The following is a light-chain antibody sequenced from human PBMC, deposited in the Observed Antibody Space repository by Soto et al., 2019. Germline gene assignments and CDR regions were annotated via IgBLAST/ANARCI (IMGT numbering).Light chain of an antibody. CDR3: HQYDHWPQT. Sequence: EVVMTQSPSTLSVSPGERATLCCGASQSVRSYLAWYQQKPGQAPRLLIHGASTRAPGIPARFSGSGSGTDFTLTISSLQSEDFAVYYCHQYDHWPQTFGQGTKVDIK. CDR1: QSVRSY. V-gene: IGKV3-15*01. J-gene: IGKJ1*01. CDR2: GAS.